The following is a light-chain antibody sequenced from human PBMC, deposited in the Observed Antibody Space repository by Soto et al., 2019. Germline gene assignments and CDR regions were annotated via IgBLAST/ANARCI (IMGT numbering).Light chain of an antibody. V-gene: IGKV1-12*01. J-gene: IGKJ4*01. Sequence: DIQLTQSPSSVSASVGDRVTITCRASQGISSWLAWYQQKLGKAPNLLIFAASTLKSGVPSRFSGSGSGTDFTLTIRSLQPEDFATYYCQQSYTAPLTFGGGTKVDIK. CDR2: AAS. CDR1: QGISSW. CDR3: QQSYTAPLT.